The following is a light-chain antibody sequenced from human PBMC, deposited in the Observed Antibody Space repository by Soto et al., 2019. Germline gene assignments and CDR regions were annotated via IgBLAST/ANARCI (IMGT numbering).Light chain of an antibody. J-gene: IGKJ4*01. V-gene: IGKV1-5*01. CDR1: QTISTW. CDR3: QQFKSYPLT. Sequence: DIQVTQSPPTLSASVGDRVTITCRASQTISTWMAWYQQKPGKAPKLLVYDASTLQSGVASRFSGSGSGTEFTLIISSLQPEDFATYYCQQFKSYPLTFGGGTKVDIK. CDR2: DAS.